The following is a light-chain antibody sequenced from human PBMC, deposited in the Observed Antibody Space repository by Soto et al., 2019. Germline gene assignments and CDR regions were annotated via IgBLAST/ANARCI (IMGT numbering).Light chain of an antibody. V-gene: IGLV2-8*01. CDR3: SSHAGSNPVV. CDR2: EVN. Sequence: QSALTLPPSASGSPGQSVTISCTGTSDDVGGYNYVSWYQQYPGKAPKLMIYEVNKRPSGVPDRFSGSKSGNTASLTVSGLQAEDEADYYCSSHAGSNPVVFGGGTKLTVL. CDR1: SDDVGGYNY. J-gene: IGLJ2*01.